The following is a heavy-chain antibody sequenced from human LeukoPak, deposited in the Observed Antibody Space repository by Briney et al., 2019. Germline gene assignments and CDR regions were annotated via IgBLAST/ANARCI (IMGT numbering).Heavy chain of an antibody. Sequence: SVKVSCKASGGTLSSYAISWVRQAPRQGLEWMGGIIPIFGTANYAQKFQGRVTITADESTSTAYMEVSSLRAGDTAVYYCARAGYCSGGSCSTDACDIWGRGTMVTVSS. V-gene: IGHV1-69*13. D-gene: IGHD2-15*01. CDR1: GGTLSSYA. CDR2: IIPIFGTA. J-gene: IGHJ3*02. CDR3: ARAGYCSGGSCSTDACDI.